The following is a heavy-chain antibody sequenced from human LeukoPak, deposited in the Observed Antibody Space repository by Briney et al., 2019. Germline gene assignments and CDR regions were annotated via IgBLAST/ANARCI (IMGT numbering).Heavy chain of an antibody. J-gene: IGHJ4*02. D-gene: IGHD6-19*01. CDR3: ARRVGSSGWNY. CDR2: IYPSDSDT. CDR1: GYSFTSYW. Sequence: GESLKISCKGSGYSFTSYWIGWVRQTPGKGLEWMGLIYPSDSDTKYSPSFQGQVAISADKSISTAYLQWSSLKASDSAMYYCARRVGSSGWNYWGQGTLVTASS. V-gene: IGHV5-51*01.